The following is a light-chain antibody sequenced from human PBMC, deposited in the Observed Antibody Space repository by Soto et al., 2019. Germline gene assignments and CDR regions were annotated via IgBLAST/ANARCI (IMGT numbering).Light chain of an antibody. Sequence: EILMTQSQDTLSVSLGERATLSCRASQSISSNLAWYQQKPGQAPRLLIYGATTRATGVPARFSGGRSGTEFTLTISSLQSEDFAVYYCQQYNNWPLTFGGGTTVEIK. CDR2: GAT. CDR1: QSISSN. CDR3: QQYNNWPLT. V-gene: IGKV3-15*01. J-gene: IGKJ4*01.